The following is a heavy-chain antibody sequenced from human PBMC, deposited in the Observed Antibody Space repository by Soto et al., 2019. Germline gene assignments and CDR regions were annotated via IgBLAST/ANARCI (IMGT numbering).Heavy chain of an antibody. V-gene: IGHV4-39*01. CDR3: ARPGNYYDSSGKAAFDI. CDR2: IYYSGST. CDR1: GGSISSSSYY. Sequence: SETLCLTCTVSGGSISSSSYYWGWIRQPPGKGLEWIGSIYYSGSTYYNPSLKSRVTISVDTSKNQFSLKLSSVTAADTAVYYCARPGNYYDSSGKAAFDIWGQGTMVTVSS. D-gene: IGHD3-22*01. J-gene: IGHJ3*02.